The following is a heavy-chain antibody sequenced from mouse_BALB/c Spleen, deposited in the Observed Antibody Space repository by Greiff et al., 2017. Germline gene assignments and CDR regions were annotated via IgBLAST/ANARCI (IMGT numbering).Heavy chain of an antibody. Sequence: DVKLVESGGGLVKPGGSLKLSCAASGFTFSSYTMSWVRQTPEKRLEWVATISSGGSYTYYPDSVKGRFTISRDNATNTLYLQMSSLKSEDTAMYYCTRDKGFAYWGQGTLVTVSA. CDR1: GFTFSSYT. CDR2: ISSGGSYT. V-gene: IGHV5-6-4*01. J-gene: IGHJ3*01. CDR3: TRDKGFAY. D-gene: IGHD1-3*01.